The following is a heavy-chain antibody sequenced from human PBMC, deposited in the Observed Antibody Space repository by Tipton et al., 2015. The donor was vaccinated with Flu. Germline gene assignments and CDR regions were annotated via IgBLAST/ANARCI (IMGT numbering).Heavy chain of an antibody. D-gene: IGHD3-10*01. V-gene: IGHV4-30-2*01. CDR1: GGSISGGAFS. Sequence: TLSLTCAVSGGSISGGAFSRSWIRQPPGKGLEWIGNIYDSGITYYNPSLKSRVTMSLDRSKNQFSLRLSSVTAADTAVYYCARSTYHYGSGSSDYWGQGTLVTVSS. CDR3: ARSTYHYGSGSSDY. J-gene: IGHJ4*02. CDR2: IYDSGIT.